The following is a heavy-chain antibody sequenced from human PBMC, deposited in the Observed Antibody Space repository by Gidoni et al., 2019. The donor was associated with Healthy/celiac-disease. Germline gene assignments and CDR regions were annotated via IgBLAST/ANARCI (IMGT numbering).Heavy chain of an antibody. CDR2: ISYNGSNK. J-gene: IGHJ6*02. V-gene: IGHV3-30-3*01. Sequence: QVQLVEYGGAVVQPGRSTTLSCAAPGSPFSSYAMHWVRQAPGTGLAWVAVISYNGSNKCYADSVKSRFTISRDNSKNTLYLQMNSLRAEDTAVYCCAGPYSSGWSEYYYYGMDVWGQGTTVTVSS. CDR1: GSPFSSYA. CDR3: AGPYSSGWSEYYYYGMDV. D-gene: IGHD6-19*01.